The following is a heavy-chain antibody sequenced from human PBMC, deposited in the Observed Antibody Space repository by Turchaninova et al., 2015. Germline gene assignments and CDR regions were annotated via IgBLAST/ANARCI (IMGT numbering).Heavy chain of an antibody. CDR3: ARRRGSTGFDY. V-gene: IGHV4-38-2*01. CDR2: IYHSGST. D-gene: IGHD6-19*01. CDR1: GYFFSSGYY. Sequence: QVQLQESGPGLGKPSETLSLTCAVSGYFFSSGYYWGWIRQSPGKGLEWIGSIYHSGSTLYNPSLKSRVTISVDTPKNQFSLKLSSATAADTAVYYCARRRGSTGFDYWGQGTLVTVSS. J-gene: IGHJ4*02.